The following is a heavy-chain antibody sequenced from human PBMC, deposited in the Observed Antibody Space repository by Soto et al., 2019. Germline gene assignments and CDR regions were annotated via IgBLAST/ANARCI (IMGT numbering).Heavy chain of an antibody. Sequence: PGGSLRLSCAASGFTFSSYSMNWVRQAPGKGLEWVSYISSSSSTIYYADSVKGRFTISRDNAKNSLYLQMNSLRAEDTAVYYCARDRGHSYFAYWGQGTLVTSPQ. J-gene: IGHJ4*02. V-gene: IGHV3-48*01. CDR2: ISSSSSTI. CDR1: GFTFSSYS. CDR3: ARDRGHSYFAY. D-gene: IGHD3-16*01.